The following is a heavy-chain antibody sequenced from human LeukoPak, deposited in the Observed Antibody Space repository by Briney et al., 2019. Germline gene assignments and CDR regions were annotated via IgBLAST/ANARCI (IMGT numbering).Heavy chain of an antibody. J-gene: IGHJ4*02. CDR2: IYYSGST. Sequence: PSETLSLTCTVSGASISGYYWSWIRQPPGKGLEWIGYIYYSGSTNYHPPLKSRVTISVDTSKNQFSLKLSSVTAADTAVYYCARGNSYGSYYFDYWGQGTLVTVSS. D-gene: IGHD5-18*01. CDR3: ARGNSYGSYYFDY. CDR1: GASISGYY. V-gene: IGHV4-59*01.